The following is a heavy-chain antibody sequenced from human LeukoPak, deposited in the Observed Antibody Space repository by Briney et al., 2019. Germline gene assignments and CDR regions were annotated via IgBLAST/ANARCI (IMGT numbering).Heavy chain of an antibody. V-gene: IGHV4-59*11. CDR3: AREVKRWLQSRGYYMDV. Sequence: SETLSLTCTVSGGSISSHCWSWIRQPPGKGLEWIGCIYYSGSTNYNPSLKSRVTISVDTSKNQFSLKLSSVTAADTAVYYCAREVKRWLQSRGYYMDVWAKRPRSPSP. CDR2: IYYSGST. CDR1: GGSISSHC. D-gene: IGHD5-24*01. J-gene: IGHJ6*03.